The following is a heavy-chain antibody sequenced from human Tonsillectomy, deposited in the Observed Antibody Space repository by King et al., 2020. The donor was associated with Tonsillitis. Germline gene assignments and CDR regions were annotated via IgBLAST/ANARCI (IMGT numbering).Heavy chain of an antibody. CDR1: GFTFGSYG. D-gene: IGHD6-19*01. J-gene: IGHJ4*02. CDR2: IWYDGSNK. Sequence: QLVESGGGVVQPGRSLRLSCAASGFTFGSYGMHWVRQAPGKGLEGGAVIWYDGSNKYYADSVKGRFTMSRDNSKNTLYLQMNSLRAEDTAGYYCARDQYRSGWYSYYFDYWGQGTLVTVSS. CDR3: ARDQYRSGWYSYYFDY. V-gene: IGHV3-33*08.